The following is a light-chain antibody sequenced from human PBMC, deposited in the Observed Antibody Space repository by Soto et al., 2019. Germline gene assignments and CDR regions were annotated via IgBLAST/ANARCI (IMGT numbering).Light chain of an antibody. CDR1: QGITSN. CDR2: GAS. V-gene: IGKV1-13*02. Sequence: AIQMTQSPSSLSASVGDRVTLTCRASQGITSNLAWYHQTPGKAPALLIYGASTLQSGVPSRFSGSGSGTDFTLTISSLQPEDFAVYYCQQFGSSPWTFGQGTKVEIK. J-gene: IGKJ1*01. CDR3: QQFGSSPWT.